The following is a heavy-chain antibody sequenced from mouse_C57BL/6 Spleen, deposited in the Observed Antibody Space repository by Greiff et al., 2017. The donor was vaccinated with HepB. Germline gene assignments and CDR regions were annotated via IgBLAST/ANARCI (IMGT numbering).Heavy chain of an antibody. CDR3: AREAELRPYYFDY. V-gene: IGHV5-16*01. D-gene: IGHD3-2*02. Sequence: EVKLVESEGGLVQPGSSMKLSCTASGFTFSDYYMAWVRQVPEKGLEWVANINYDGSSTYYLDSLKSRFIISRDNAKNILYLQMSSLKSEDTATYYCAREAELRPYYFDYWGQGTTLTVSS. CDR2: INYDGSST. CDR1: GFTFSDYY. J-gene: IGHJ2*01.